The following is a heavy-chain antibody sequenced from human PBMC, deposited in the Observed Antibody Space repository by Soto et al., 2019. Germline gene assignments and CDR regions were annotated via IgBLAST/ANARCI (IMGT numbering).Heavy chain of an antibody. Sequence: QVQLVESGGGVVQPGRSLRLSCAASGFTFSIYGMHWVRQAPGKGLEWVAVISYDGSNKYYADSVKGRFTISRDNSKNTLYLQMNSLRAADTAVYYCANSHSSSWYYFHYWGQGTLVTVSS. CDR2: ISYDGSNK. CDR1: GFTFSIYG. V-gene: IGHV3-30*18. J-gene: IGHJ4*02. D-gene: IGHD6-13*01. CDR3: ANSHSSSWYYFHY.